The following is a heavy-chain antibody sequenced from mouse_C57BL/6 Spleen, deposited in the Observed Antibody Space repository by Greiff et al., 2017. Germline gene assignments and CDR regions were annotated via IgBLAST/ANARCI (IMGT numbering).Heavy chain of an antibody. J-gene: IGHJ4*01. CDR1: GYTFTSYW. CDR3: ASRGSSYDYYAMDD. D-gene: IGHD1-1*01. CDR2: IYPSDSET. V-gene: IGHV1-61*01. Sequence: QVQLQQSGAELVRPGSSVKLSCKASGYTFTSYWMDWVKQRPGQGLEWIGNIYPSDSETHYNQKFKDKATLTVDKSSSTAYMQLSSLTSEDSAVYYCASRGSSYDYYAMDDWGQGTSVTVS.